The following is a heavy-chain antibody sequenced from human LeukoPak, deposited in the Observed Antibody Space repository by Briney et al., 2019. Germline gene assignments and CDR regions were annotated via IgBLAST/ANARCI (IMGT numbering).Heavy chain of an antibody. CDR3: ARGGEYSSSIGY. J-gene: IGHJ4*02. CDR2: IYYSGST. V-gene: IGHV4-39*01. D-gene: IGHD6-6*01. CDR1: GGSISSSSYY. Sequence: PSETLSLTCTVSGGSISSSSYYWGWIRQPPGKGLEWIGSIYYSGSTYYSPSLKSRVTISVDTSKNQFSLKLSSVTAADTAVYYCARGGEYSSSIGYWGQGTLVTVSS.